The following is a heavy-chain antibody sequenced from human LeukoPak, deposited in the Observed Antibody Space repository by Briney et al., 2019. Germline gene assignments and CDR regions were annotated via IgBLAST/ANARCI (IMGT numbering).Heavy chain of an antibody. CDR3: EADVDTAMDVFDY. Sequence: SVKVSCKASGGTFSSYAIIWVRQAPGQGLEWMGRIIPIFGTANYAQKFQGRVTITTDESTSTAYMELSSLRSEDTAVYYCEADVDTAMDVFDYWGQGTLVTVSS. J-gene: IGHJ4*02. D-gene: IGHD5-18*01. CDR2: IIPIFGTA. CDR1: GGTFSSYA. V-gene: IGHV1-69*05.